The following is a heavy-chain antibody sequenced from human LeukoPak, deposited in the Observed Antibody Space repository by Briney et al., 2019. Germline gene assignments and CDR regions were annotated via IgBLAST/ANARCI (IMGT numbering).Heavy chain of an antibody. V-gene: IGHV4-31*03. CDR3: ARERSRSSVLPSIAAAQYNWFDP. D-gene: IGHD6-13*01. CDR1: GGSISSGGYY. CDR2: IYYSGST. Sequence: PSQTLSLTCTVSGGSISSGGYYWSWIRQHPGKGLEWIGYIYYSGSTYYNPSLKSRVTISVDTSKNQFSLKLSSVTAADTAVYYCARERSRSSVLPSIAAAQYNWFDPWGQGTLVTVSS. J-gene: IGHJ5*02.